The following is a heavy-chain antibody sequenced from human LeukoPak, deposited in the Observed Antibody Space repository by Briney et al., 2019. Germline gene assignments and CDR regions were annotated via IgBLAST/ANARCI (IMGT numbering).Heavy chain of an antibody. D-gene: IGHD6-19*01. Sequence: AGGSLRLSCAASGFTFSSYSMNWVRQAPGKGLEWVSSISSSSSYVYYADSVKGRFTISRDNAKNSLYLQMNSLRAEDTAVYYCARMPSSGGPLYWGQGTLVTVSS. J-gene: IGHJ4*02. CDR3: ARMPSSGGPLY. CDR2: ISSSSSYV. V-gene: IGHV3-21*01. CDR1: GFTFSSYS.